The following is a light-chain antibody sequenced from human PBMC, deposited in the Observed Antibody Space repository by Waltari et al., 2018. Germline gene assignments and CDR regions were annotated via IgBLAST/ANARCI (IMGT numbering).Light chain of an antibody. CDR1: SSDVGGYKS. J-gene: IGLJ1*01. CDR3: SAYIRSGTYV. V-gene: IGLV2-14*03. CDR2: NVT. Sequence: QSALTQAASVSGSPGQSLTIPCPGTSSDVGGYKSSSWYQQPPGKAPKVLIYNVTNRPSGVSNRFSGSKSGNTASLTISGLQAEDEADYYCSAYIRSGTYVFGTGTKGTVL.